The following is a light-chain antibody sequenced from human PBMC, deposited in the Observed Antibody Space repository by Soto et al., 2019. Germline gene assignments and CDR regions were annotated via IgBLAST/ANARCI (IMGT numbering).Light chain of an antibody. CDR3: SSYTRTSHVV. CDR1: SSDIGDYNF. V-gene: IGLV2-14*01. Sequence: QSALTQPASVSGSPGQSITISCTGTSSDIGDYNFVSWYQQHPGTAPNIFIYDVSTRPSGVSNRFSGSKSGNTASLTISGLQAEDEADYYCSSYTRTSHVVFGGGTKLTVL. CDR2: DVS. J-gene: IGLJ2*01.